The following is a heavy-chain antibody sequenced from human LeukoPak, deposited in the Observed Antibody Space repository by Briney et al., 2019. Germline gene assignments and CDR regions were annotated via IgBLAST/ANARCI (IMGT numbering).Heavy chain of an antibody. D-gene: IGHD2-15*01. CDR1: GYTFTSYY. V-gene: IGHV1-46*01. Sequence: ASVKVSCKASGYTFTSYYMHWVRQAPGQGLEWMGLINLSGGSTTYAQRFQGRVTITADESTSTAYMELSSLRSEDTAVYYCASGYCSGGSCAVQFDYWGQGTLVTVSS. CDR2: INLSGGST. J-gene: IGHJ4*02. CDR3: ASGYCSGGSCAVQFDY.